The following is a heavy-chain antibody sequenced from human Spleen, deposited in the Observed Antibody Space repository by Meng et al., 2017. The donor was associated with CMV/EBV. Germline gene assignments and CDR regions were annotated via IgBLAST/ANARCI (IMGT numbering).Heavy chain of an antibody. J-gene: IGHJ4*02. CDR1: GCSRRASS. V-gene: IGHV4-34*01. Sequence: AYGCSRRASSPSEIRQPPRKGLKLIGEINHSRSTPYDPSLKSRVTLSIDTSKNQFSLKLSSVTAADTAVYYCARGGVGASANPFDYWGQGTLVTVSS. CDR3: ARGGVGASANPFDY. D-gene: IGHD1-26*01. CDR2: INHSRST.